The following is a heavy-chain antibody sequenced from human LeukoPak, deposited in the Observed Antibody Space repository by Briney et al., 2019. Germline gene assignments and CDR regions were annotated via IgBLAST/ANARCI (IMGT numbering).Heavy chain of an antibody. J-gene: IGHJ4*02. CDR3: ARYYDTSGYPYYLDY. D-gene: IGHD3-22*01. Sequence: GGSLRLSCVGSGFTFSSYGMNWVRQAPGKGLEWVSFISRRSDDINYADFVKGRFTISRDNAKSSLYLEMTSLRAEDTAVYYCARYYDTSGYPYYLDYWGQGALVSVST. CDR2: ISRRSDDI. CDR1: GFTFSSYG. V-gene: IGHV3-21*05.